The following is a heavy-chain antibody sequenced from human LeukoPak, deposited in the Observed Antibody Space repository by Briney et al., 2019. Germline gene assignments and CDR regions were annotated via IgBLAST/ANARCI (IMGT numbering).Heavy chain of an antibody. CDR3: TIIRSTVTDY. CDR1: GFTFSGSA. Sequence: PGGSLRLSCAASGFTFSGSAMHWVRQASGKGLEWVGRTRSKANSYATAYAASVKGRFTISRDDSKNTAYLQMNSLKTEDTAVYYCTIIRSTVTDYWGQGTLVTVSS. J-gene: IGHJ4*02. V-gene: IGHV3-73*01. CDR2: TRSKANSYAT. D-gene: IGHD4-17*01.